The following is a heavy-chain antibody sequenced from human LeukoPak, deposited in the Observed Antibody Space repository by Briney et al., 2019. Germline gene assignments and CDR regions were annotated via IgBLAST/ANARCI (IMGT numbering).Heavy chain of an antibody. V-gene: IGHV3-30*02. Sequence: GGSLRLSCASSGFTFSSYGMHWVRQAPGKGLEWVAFIRYDGSNKYYADSVKGRFTISRDNSKNTLYLQMNSLRAEDTAVYYCAKDQSYDFWSGYWGLRNYMDVWGKGTTVTVSS. J-gene: IGHJ6*03. D-gene: IGHD3-3*01. CDR2: IRYDGSNK. CDR3: AKDQSYDFWSGYWGLRNYMDV. CDR1: GFTFSSYG.